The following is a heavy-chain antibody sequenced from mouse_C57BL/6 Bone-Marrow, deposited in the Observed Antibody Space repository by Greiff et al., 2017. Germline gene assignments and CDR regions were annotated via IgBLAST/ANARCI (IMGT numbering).Heavy chain of an antibody. CDR1: GYTFTDYN. J-gene: IGHJ4*01. CDR2: INPNNGGT. V-gene: IGHV1-22*01. Sequence: VQLQQSGPELVKPGASVKMSCKASGYTFTDYNMHWVKQSHGKSLEWIGYINPNNGGTSYNQKFKGKATLTVNKSSSTAYMELRSLTSEDSAVYYCANDLLWLRRYYYAMDLWGQGTSATVSS. D-gene: IGHD2-2*01. CDR3: ANDLLWLRRYYYAMDL.